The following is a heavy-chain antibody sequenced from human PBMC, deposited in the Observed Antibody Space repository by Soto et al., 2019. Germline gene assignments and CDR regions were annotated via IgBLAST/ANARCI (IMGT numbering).Heavy chain of an antibody. CDR3: ARESKYDTSGYPPWFAP. J-gene: IGHJ5*02. Sequence: QVQLQESGPGLVKPSQTLSLTCTVSVASISSGGYYWSWIRQHPGEGLEWIGYIYYSGSTSYNPSLKSRVTISVDTSKNQSSLKLSSVTDADTAVYYCARESKYDTSGYPPWFAPWGQGTLVTVSS. CDR2: IYYSGST. CDR1: VASISSGGYY. D-gene: IGHD3-22*01. V-gene: IGHV4-31*03.